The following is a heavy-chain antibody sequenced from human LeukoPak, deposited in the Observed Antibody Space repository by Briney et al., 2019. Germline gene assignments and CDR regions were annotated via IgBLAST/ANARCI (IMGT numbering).Heavy chain of an antibody. J-gene: IGHJ5*02. CDR2: IYPGDSDT. V-gene: IGHV5-51*01. CDR1: GYSFTSYW. CDR3: ARLPRAAVGIRWFDP. D-gene: IGHD6-13*01. Sequence: GESLKISCKGSGYSFTSYWIGWVRQMPGKGLEWMGIIYPGDSDTRYSPSFQGQVTISADKSISTAYLQWSSLKASDTAMCYCARLPRAAVGIRWFDPWGQGTLVTVSS.